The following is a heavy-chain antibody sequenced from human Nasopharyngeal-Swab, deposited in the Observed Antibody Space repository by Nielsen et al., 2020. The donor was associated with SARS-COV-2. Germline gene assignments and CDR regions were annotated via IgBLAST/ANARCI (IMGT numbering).Heavy chain of an antibody. V-gene: IGHV3-66*01. D-gene: IGHD3-22*01. CDR1: GFTVSSNY. J-gene: IGHJ4*02. Sequence: GGSLRLSCAASGFTVSSNYMSWVRQAPGKGLEWVSVIYSGGSTYYADSVKGRFTISRDNSKNTLYLQMNSLRAEDTAVYYCAKKFHYYDSSGYARGAFDYWGQGTLVTVSS. CDR3: AKKFHYYDSSGYARGAFDY. CDR2: IYSGGST.